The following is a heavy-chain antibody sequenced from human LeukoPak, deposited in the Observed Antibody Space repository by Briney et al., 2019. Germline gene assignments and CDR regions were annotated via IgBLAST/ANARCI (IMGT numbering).Heavy chain of an antibody. CDR3: ARDSHYYDPGGYYSRGEDYHHGMDA. V-gene: IGHV3-30-3*01. J-gene: IGHJ6*01. CDR1: GFTFRPYA. D-gene: IGHD3-22*01. CDR2: VSYDGSNK. Sequence: GRSLRLSCVVSGFTFRPYAMHWVRQAPGKGLEWVAVVSYDGSNKYYADSVQGRFTISRDNSRNTLHLQMNSLRAENTAVYYCARDSHYYDPGGYYSRGEDYHHGMDAWGQGNTVTASS.